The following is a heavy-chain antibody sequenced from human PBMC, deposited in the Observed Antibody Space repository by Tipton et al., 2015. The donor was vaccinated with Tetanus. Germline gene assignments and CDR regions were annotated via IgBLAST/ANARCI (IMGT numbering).Heavy chain of an antibody. CDR2: ISATGSTT. CDR3: ARDARGIFGLANRVAP. Sequence: SLRLSCAASGFTFSRYNMHWVRQAPGKGLEWISSISATGSTTDYGDSVKGRFTISRDNAENSLYLHMTSLRAEDTSVYYCARDARGIFGLANRVAPGGQGTRVAVSS. CDR1: GFTFSRYN. D-gene: IGHD3-3*01. V-gene: IGHV3-11*01. J-gene: IGHJ5*02.